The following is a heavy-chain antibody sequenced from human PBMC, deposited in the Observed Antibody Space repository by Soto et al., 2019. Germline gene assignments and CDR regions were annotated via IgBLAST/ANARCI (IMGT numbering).Heavy chain of an antibody. V-gene: IGHV4-59*01. J-gene: IGHJ4*02. D-gene: IGHD6-13*01. CDR2: IYYSGST. CDR3: ARDRAAAGMVDY. Sequence: SETLSLTCTVSGGSISSYYWSWIRQPPGKGLEWIGYIYYSGSTNYNPSLKSRVTISVDTSKNQFSLKLSSVTAADTAVYYCARDRAAAGMVDYWGQGTLVTVS. CDR1: GGSISSYY.